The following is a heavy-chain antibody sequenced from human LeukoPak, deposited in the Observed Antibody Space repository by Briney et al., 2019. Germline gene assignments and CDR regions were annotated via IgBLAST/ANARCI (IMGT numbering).Heavy chain of an antibody. V-gene: IGHV4-30-4*01. CDR1: GGSISSGDYY. J-gene: IGHJ4*02. CDR3: ASHQIAVAGTFDY. CDR2: IYYSGST. D-gene: IGHD6-19*01. Sequence: SETLSLTCTVSGGSISSGDYYWSWIRQPPGKGLEWIGYIYYSGSTNYNPSLKSRVTISVDTSKNQFSLKLSSVTAADTAVYYCASHQIAVAGTFDYWGQGTLVTVSS.